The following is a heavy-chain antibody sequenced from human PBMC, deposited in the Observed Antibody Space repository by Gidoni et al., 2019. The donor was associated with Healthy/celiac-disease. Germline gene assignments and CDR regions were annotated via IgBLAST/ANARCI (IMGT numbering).Heavy chain of an antibody. J-gene: IGHJ4*02. CDR1: GGTVSSYA. CDR3: ARDMAVAGKDY. D-gene: IGHD6-19*01. V-gene: IGHV1-69*01. CDR2: IIPIFGTA. Sequence: QVQLVQSGAVVKRPGSSVRVSSKASGGTVSSYAIRWVRQDPGPGLEWMGGIIPIFGTANYAQNVQGRVTITAYESTSTAYMELSSLRSEDTAVYYCARDMAVAGKDYWGQGTLVTVSS.